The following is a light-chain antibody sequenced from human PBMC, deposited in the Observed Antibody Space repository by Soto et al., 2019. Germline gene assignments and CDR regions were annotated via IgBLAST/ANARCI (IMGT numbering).Light chain of an antibody. Sequence: EIVLTQSPGTLSLSPGERATLSCRASQSVGNNYLAWYQQKTGQATRFLIYDASSRSTGIPDRFSCSGSGTDFTLTISRLEPEDVAVYYCQQYGSTPLTFGGGTKVEIK. V-gene: IGKV3-20*01. J-gene: IGKJ4*01. CDR1: QSVGNNY. CDR3: QQYGSTPLT. CDR2: DAS.